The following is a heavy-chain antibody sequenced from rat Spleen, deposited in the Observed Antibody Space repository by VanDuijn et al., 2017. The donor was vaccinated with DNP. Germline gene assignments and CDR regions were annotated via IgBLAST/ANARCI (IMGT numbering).Heavy chain of an antibody. J-gene: IGHJ2*01. CDR2: ISYDGIST. Sequence: EVQLVESGGGLVQPGRSMKLSCAASGFTFSNYYMAWVRQAPTKGLEWVATISYDGISTYYRDSLRGRFTISRDNARTILYLQMDSLRSEDTATYYCAKNSGYYFDYWGQGVMVTVSS. V-gene: IGHV5-7*01. CDR3: AKNSGYYFDY. D-gene: IGHD4-3*01. CDR1: GFTFSNYY.